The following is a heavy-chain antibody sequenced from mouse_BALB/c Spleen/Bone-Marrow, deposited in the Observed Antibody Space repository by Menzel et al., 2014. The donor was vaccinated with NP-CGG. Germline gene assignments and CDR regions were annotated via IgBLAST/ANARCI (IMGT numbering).Heavy chain of an antibody. CDR2: ISSDSGAI. J-gene: IGHJ2*01. Sequence: VQLKESGGGLVQPGGSRKLSCAASGFTFSSFGMHWVRQAPEKGLEWIAYISSDSGAIFYADTVKGRITISRDNPKNTLFLQMTSLRSEDTAIYFCTRGGNWEDFDYWGQGTTLTVSS. CDR3: TRGGNWEDFDY. D-gene: IGHD4-1*01. V-gene: IGHV5-17*02. CDR1: GFTFSSFG.